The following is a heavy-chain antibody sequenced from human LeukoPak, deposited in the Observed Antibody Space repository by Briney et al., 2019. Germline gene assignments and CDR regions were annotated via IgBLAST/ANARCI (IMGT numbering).Heavy chain of an antibody. CDR2: IYYSGST. D-gene: IGHD1-26*01. CDR1: GGSISSYY. Sequence: SETLSPTCTVSGGSISSYYWSWIRQPPGKGLEWIGYIYYSGSTNYNPSLKSRVTISVDTSKNQFSLKLSSVTAADTAVYYCARGSYYPLWFDPWGQGTLVTVSS. CDR3: ARGSYYPLWFDP. V-gene: IGHV4-59*01. J-gene: IGHJ5*02.